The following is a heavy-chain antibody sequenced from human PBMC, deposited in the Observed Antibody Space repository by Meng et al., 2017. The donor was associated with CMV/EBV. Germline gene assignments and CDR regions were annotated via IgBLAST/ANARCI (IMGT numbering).Heavy chain of an antibody. CDR1: GGSVSSNSYY. V-gene: IGHV4-61*01. CDR2: IYYSGSS. J-gene: IGHJ5*02. CDR3: AREFTTNYNYFDP. D-gene: IGHD3-22*01. Sequence: VSGGSVSSNSYYWTWIRQPPGKGLEWIGYIYYSGSSRYNPSLKSRVTVSVDTSKNQFSLRLSSVTAADTAVYYCAREFTTNYNYFDPWGQGTLVTVSS.